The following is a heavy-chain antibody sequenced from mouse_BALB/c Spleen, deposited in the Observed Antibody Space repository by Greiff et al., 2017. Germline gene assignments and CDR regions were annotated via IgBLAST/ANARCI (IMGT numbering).Heavy chain of an antibody. V-gene: IGHV6-6*02. J-gene: IGHJ1*01. Sequence: EVMLVESGGGLVQPGGSMKLSCVASGFTFSNYWMNWVRQSPEKGLEWVAEIRLKSNNYATHYAESVKGRFTISRDDSKSSVYLQMNNLRAEDTGIYYCTDGYYWYFDVWGAGTTVTVSS. CDR3: TDGYYWYFDV. D-gene: IGHD2-3*01. CDR1: GFTFSNYW. CDR2: IRLKSNNYAT.